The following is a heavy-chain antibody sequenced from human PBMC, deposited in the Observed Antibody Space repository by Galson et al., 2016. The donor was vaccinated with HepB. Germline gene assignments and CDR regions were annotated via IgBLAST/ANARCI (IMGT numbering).Heavy chain of an antibody. CDR1: GGSFSDYY. CDR2: ITHSGST. CDR3: AREKIDNDDRSGYPTGIFDL. V-gene: IGHV4-34*01. J-gene: IGHJ4*02. D-gene: IGHD5-12*01. Sequence: SETLSLTCAVYGGSFSDYYWSWIRQPPGKGLEWIGEITHSGSTNYNPSLKSRVTISVDTSKSQFSLRLRSVTAADTAVYYCAREKIDNDDRSGYPTGIFDLWGQGTQVTVSS.